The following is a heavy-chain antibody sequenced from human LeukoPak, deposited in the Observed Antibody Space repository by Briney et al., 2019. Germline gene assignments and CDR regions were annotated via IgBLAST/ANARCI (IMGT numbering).Heavy chain of an antibody. D-gene: IGHD2-15*01. CDR3: ARPSMVQETNIAAFDS. Sequence: GGSLRLSCAASGFTFSRYSMSWVRQAPGKGLEWVSYISSSSSMYYAGSVKGRFTISRDDAKNSLYLQMNSLRDEDTAVYYRARPSMVQETNIAAFDSWGQGTLVTVSS. CDR1: GFTFSRYS. J-gene: IGHJ4*02. V-gene: IGHV3-48*02. CDR2: ISSSSSM.